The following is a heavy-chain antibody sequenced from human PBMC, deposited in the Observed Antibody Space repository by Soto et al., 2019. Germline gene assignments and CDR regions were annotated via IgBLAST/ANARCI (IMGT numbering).Heavy chain of an antibody. CDR3: ARASPFYDSSGYYSPNYYGMDV. CDR1: GGSISSGGYY. V-gene: IGHV4-31*03. J-gene: IGHJ6*02. CDR2: IYYSGST. Sequence: SETLSLTCTVSGGSISSGGYYWSWIRQHPGKGLEWIGYIYYSGSTYYNPSLKSRATISVDTSKNQFSLKLSSVTAADTAVYYCARASPFYDSSGYYSPNYYGMDVWGQGTTVTVSS. D-gene: IGHD3-22*01.